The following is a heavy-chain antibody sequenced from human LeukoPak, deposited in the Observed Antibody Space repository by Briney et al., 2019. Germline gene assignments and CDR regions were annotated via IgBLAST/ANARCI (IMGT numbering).Heavy chain of an antibody. V-gene: IGHV3-23*01. Sequence: PGGSLRLSCAASGFTFSSYAMSWVRQAPGKGLEWVSVISGSGTTIYYADSVKGRFTISRDNSKNMIYLQMNSLRAEDTAVYYCAKWSKTIAVAGGLDHWGQGTLVTVSS. J-gene: IGHJ4*02. CDR3: AKWSKTIAVAGGLDH. CDR1: GFTFSSYA. D-gene: IGHD6-19*01. CDR2: ISGSGTTI.